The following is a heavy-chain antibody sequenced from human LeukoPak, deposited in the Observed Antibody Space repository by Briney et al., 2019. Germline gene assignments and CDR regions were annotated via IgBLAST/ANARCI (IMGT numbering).Heavy chain of an antibody. D-gene: IGHD2-15*01. CDR3: AKDAGGAVVVVVEPY. CDR1: GFTFSSYA. J-gene: IGHJ4*02. CDR2: ITGSGGST. V-gene: IGHV3-23*01. Sequence: GGSLRLSCAASGFTFSSYAMSWVRQAPGKGLEWVSTITGSGGSTYYADSVKGRFTISRDNSKNTLYLQMNSLRAEDTAVYYCAKDAGGAVVVVVEPYWGQGTLVTVSS.